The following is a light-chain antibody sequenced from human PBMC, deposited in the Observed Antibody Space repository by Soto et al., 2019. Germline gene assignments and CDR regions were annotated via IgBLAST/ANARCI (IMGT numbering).Light chain of an antibody. V-gene: IGKV3-15*01. Sequence: DIVMTQSPATLSVSPGERATLSCRASQNISTNVAWYQQKPGQAPRLLLLSASSRLSDIPARFSGSGSGTEFTLTISSLEPEDFAVYYCQQRSNWPSITFGQGTRLENK. CDR3: QQRSNWPSIT. CDR2: SAS. CDR1: QNISTN. J-gene: IGKJ5*01.